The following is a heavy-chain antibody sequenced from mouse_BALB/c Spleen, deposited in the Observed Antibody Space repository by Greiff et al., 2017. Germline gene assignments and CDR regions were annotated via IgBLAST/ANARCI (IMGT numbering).Heavy chain of an antibody. J-gene: IGHJ3*01. V-gene: IGHV1-9*01. D-gene: IGHD1-2*01. Sequence: VMLVESGAELMKPGASVKISCKATGYTFSSYWIEWVKQRPGHGLEWIGEILPGSGSTNYNEKFKGKATFTADTSSNTAYMQLSSLTSEDSAVYYCARGALLRPRAWFAYWGQGTLVTVSA. CDR1: GYTFSSYW. CDR3: ARGALLRPRAWFAY. CDR2: ILPGSGST.